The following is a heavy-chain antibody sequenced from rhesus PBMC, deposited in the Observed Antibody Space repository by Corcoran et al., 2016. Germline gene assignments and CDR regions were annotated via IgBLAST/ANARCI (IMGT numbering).Heavy chain of an antibody. V-gene: IGHV4S10*01. CDR2: IYGSCTST. CDR1: GGSISDNYL. CDR3: ARGENSGSWNCYFDL. J-gene: IGHJ2*01. Sequence: QVQLQESGPGVVKPSETLSLTCAVSGGSISDNYLLSWIRAPPGKGVEWIGYIYGSCTSTHYNPSRKRRVTNSKDTSKNQFSLKLSSVTAADTAVYYGARGENSGSWNCYFDLWGPVTPITIP. D-gene: IGHD6-25*01.